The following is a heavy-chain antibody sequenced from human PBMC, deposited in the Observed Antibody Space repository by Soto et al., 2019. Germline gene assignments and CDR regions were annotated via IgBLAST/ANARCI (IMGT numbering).Heavy chain of an antibody. D-gene: IGHD3-9*01. Sequence: AGGSLRLSCAASGFTFSSYAMSWVRRAPGKGLEWVSAISGSGGSTYYADSVKGRFTISRDNSKNTLYLQMNSLRAEDTAVYYCAKDFPSLRYFDWLLPYFDYWGQGTLVTVSS. CDR2: ISGSGGST. CDR3: AKDFPSLRYFDWLLPYFDY. V-gene: IGHV3-23*01. CDR1: GFTFSSYA. J-gene: IGHJ4*02.